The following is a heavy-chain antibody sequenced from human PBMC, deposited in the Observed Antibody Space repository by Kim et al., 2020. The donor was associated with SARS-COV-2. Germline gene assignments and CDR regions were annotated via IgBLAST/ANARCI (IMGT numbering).Heavy chain of an antibody. V-gene: IGHV1-69*04. J-gene: IGHJ3*02. Sequence: SVKVSCKASGGTFSSYAISWVRQAPGQGLEWMGRIIPILGIANYAQKFQGRVTITADKSTSTAYMELSSLRSEDTAVYYCARAYTTVVTPPEAFDIWGQGTMVTVSS. CDR3: ARAYTTVVTPPEAFDI. CDR2: IIPILGIA. CDR1: GGTFSSYA. D-gene: IGHD4-17*01.